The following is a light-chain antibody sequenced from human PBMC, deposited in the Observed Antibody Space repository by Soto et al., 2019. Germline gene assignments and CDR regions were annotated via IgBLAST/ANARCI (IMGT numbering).Light chain of an antibody. J-gene: IGLJ2*01. CDR2: DVS. CDR3: NSYTGSSTLV. CDR1: NSDVDAYNY. V-gene: IGLV2-14*01. Sequence: QSALTQPASVSGSPGQSITISCTGTNSDVDAYNYVSWYQQHPGKAPKLMIYDVSNRPSGLSNRFSGSKSGNTASLTISGLQAEDEADYYCNSYTGSSTLVFGGGTKLTVL.